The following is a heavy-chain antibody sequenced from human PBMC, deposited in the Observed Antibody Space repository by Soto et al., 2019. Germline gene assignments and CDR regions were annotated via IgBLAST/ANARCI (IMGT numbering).Heavy chain of an antibody. Sequence: WGSLRLSCVASGFTFRSYAMSWVRQGPGKGLEWVSTISDSAGSAYYVDSVKGRFTISRDNSKKTLYLQMNSLRAEDSAVYYCARPSRGKRGDAPDHRGRGKTVTVS. CDR1: GFTFRSYA. CDR3: ARPSRGKRGDAPDH. CDR2: ISDSAGSA. V-gene: IGHV3-23*01. D-gene: IGHD1-26*01. J-gene: IGHJ6*02.